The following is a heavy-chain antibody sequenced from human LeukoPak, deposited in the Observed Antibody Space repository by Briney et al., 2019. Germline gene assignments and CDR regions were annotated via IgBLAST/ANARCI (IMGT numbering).Heavy chain of an antibody. CDR1: GFTFSSYA. J-gene: IGHJ6*03. V-gene: IGHV3-30*04. D-gene: IGHD4-17*01. CDR2: ISYDGSNK. Sequence: PGGSLRLSCAASGFTFSSYAMHWVRQAPGKGLEWVAVISYDGSNKYYADSVKGRFTISRDNSKNTLYLQMNSLRAEDTAVYYCARGHDYGDYGYMDVWGKGTTVTVSS. CDR3: ARGHDYGDYGYMDV.